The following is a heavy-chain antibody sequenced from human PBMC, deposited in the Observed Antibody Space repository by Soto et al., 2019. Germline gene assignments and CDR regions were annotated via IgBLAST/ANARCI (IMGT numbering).Heavy chain of an antibody. CDR3: AAQYSSSSAPDS. J-gene: IGHJ4*02. D-gene: IGHD6-6*01. CDR2: ISYNGGGT. V-gene: IGHV3-23*01. Sequence: GGSLRLSCAASGFTFSKYAMTWARQAPGKGLEWVSAISYNGGGTYYVDSVKGRFTVSRDNSKNTLYLQWSSLKASDTAMYFCAAQYSSSSAPDSWGQGTLVTVSS. CDR1: GFTFSKYA.